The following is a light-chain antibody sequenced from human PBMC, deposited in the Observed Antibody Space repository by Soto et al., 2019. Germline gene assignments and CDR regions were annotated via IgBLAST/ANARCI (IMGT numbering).Light chain of an antibody. CDR2: DAS. CDR3: QQYKSHPYT. Sequence: IQMTESPSTLSASVGDRVTITCRASQSISGWLAWYQQKPLTAPKLLIYDASSLQSGAPSRFSGSGRGTEFTLTISSLQPDDFATYYCQQYKSHPYTFGQGTKVDIK. V-gene: IGKV1-5*01. CDR1: QSISGW. J-gene: IGKJ2*01.